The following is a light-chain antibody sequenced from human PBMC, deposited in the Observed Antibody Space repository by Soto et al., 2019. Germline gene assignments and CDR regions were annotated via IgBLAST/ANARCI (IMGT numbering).Light chain of an antibody. J-gene: IGLJ2*01. CDR2: EVS. CDR3: ASYAGSNSVV. Sequence: QSVLTQPPSASGSPGQSVTISCTGTSSDVGGYSYVSWYQQHPGKVPRLMVFEVSKRPSGVPDRFSGSKSGNTASLTVSGLQAEDEADYYCASYAGSNSVVFGGGTKLTVL. V-gene: IGLV2-8*01. CDR1: SSDVGGYSY.